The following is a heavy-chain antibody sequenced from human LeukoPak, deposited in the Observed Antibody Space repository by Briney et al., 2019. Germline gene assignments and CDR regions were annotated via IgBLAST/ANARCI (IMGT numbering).Heavy chain of an antibody. CDR2: ISYDGSKK. D-gene: IGHD6-19*01. CDR3: ARSRSASTSGWYDYFDY. J-gene: IGHJ4*02. CDR1: GFTFSSSA. Sequence: GRSLRLSCAASGFTFSSSAMQWVRQAPGKGLEWVAVISYDGSKKYYADSVKGRFNISRDDSKNTLYLQMNSLRGEDTAVYYCARSRSASTSGWYDYFDYWGRGTLVTVSS. V-gene: IGHV3-30*04.